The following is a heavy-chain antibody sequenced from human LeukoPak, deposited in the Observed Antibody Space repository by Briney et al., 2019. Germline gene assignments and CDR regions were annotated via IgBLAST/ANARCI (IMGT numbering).Heavy chain of an antibody. J-gene: IGHJ4*02. CDR3: AKGGSSWSRFDC. CDR2: ISGGRDST. Sequence: GGSLRLSCAASGFTSSSYAMSWVRQAPGKGLEWVSTISGGRDSTYYADSMKGRFTISRDNSKNTLYLQMNSLRAEDTAVYYCAKGGSSWSRFDCWGQGTLVTVSS. CDR1: GFTSSSYA. D-gene: IGHD6-13*01. V-gene: IGHV3-23*01.